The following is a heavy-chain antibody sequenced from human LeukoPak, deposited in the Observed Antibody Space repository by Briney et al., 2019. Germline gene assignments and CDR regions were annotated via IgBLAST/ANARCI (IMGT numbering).Heavy chain of an antibody. V-gene: IGHV1-69*13. CDR3: ARALMVPAAMRSGNWFDP. D-gene: IGHD2-2*01. CDR2: IIPIFGTA. Sequence: GASVKVSCKASGGTFSSYAISWVRQAPGQGLEWMGGIIPIFGTANYAQKFQGRVTITADESTSTAYMELSSLRSEDTAVYYCARALMVPAAMRSGNWFDPWGQGTVVIVSS. J-gene: IGHJ5*02. CDR1: GGTFSSYA.